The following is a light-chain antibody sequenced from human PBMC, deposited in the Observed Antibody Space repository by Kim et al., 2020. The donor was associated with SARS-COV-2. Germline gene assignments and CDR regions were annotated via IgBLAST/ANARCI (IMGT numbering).Light chain of an antibody. J-gene: IGLJ2*01. Sequence: ASVKLPGTLGTGQSRYAIAWQQQQPEKGPRYLMKLNSDGSHSKGDGIPDRFSGSSSGAERYLTISSLQSEDEADYYCQTWGTGIQLFGGGTQLTVL. CDR3: QTWGTGIQL. CDR1: TGQSRYA. CDR2: LNSDGSH. V-gene: IGLV4-69*01.